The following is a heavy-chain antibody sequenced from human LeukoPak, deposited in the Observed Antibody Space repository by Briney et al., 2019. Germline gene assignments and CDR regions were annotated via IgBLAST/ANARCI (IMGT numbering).Heavy chain of an antibody. CDR2: IYTSGST. V-gene: IGHV4-4*07. CDR3: ARWRPSYSGSYSNYYYYYMDV. CDR1: GGSISSYY. J-gene: IGHJ6*03. D-gene: IGHD3-10*01. Sequence: SETLSLTCTVSGGSISSYYWSWIRQPAGKGLEWIGRIYTSGSTNYNPSLKSRVTMSVDTSKNQFSLKLSSVTAEDTALYYCARWRPSYSGSYSNYYYYYMDVWGKGTTVTVSS.